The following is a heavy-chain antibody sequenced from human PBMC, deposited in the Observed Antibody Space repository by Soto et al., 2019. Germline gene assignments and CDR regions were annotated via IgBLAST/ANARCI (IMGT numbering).Heavy chain of an antibody. CDR1: GFTFGDYA. CDR2: IRSKAYGGTT. J-gene: IGHJ4*02. D-gene: IGHD3-22*01. CDR3: TRDHRENYYDSSGYYPY. V-gene: IGHV3-49*03. Sequence: GGSLRLSCTASGFTFGDYAMSWFRQAPGKGLGWVGFIRSKAYGGTTEYASSVKGRFTISRDDSKSIAYLQMNSLKTEDTAVYYCTRDHRENYYDSSGYYPYWGQGTLVTVSS.